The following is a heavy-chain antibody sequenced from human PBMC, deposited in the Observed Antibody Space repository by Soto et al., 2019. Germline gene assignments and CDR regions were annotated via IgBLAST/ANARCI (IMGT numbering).Heavy chain of an antibody. CDR1: GGLNY. CDR2: IFHDGSA. Sequence: QVQLQEPGPGLVKPSGTLSLTCTVSGGLNYWSWVRQPPGKGLQWIGQIFHDGSAIYNPSLQSRVTISVDKSKNQISLNLPSLTAADTAIYYCAQHRGYALESWGQGALVVVSS. CDR3: AQHRGYALES. V-gene: IGHV4-4*02. D-gene: IGHD2-2*01. J-gene: IGHJ4*02.